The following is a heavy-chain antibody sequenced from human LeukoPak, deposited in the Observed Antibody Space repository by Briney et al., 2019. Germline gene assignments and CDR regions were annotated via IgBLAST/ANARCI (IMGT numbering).Heavy chain of an antibody. CDR3: ARDREYCSGGSCYPNWFDP. Sequence: GASVKVSCKASGYTFTGYYMHWVRQAPGQGLEWMGRINPNSGGTNYAQKFQGRVTMTRDTSISTAYMELSRLRSDDTAVYYCARDREYCSGGSCYPNWFDPWGQGTLVTVSS. V-gene: IGHV1-2*06. CDR1: GYTFTGYY. D-gene: IGHD2-15*01. J-gene: IGHJ5*02. CDR2: INPNSGGT.